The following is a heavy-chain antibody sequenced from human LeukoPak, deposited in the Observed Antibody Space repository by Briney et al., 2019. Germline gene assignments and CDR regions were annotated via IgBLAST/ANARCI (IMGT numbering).Heavy chain of an antibody. D-gene: IGHD6-13*01. CDR3: AKDSIAAAGNVNYFDY. V-gene: IGHV3-23*01. CDR2: ISGGGTGT. J-gene: IGHJ4*02. CDR1: GFTFSTYA. Sequence: GGSLRLSCAASGFTFSTYAMSWVRQAPGKGLEWISAISGGGTGTYYADSVKGRFTISRDNSKNTLYLQMKRLRAEDTAVYHCAKDSIAAAGNVNYFDYWGQGTLVTVSS.